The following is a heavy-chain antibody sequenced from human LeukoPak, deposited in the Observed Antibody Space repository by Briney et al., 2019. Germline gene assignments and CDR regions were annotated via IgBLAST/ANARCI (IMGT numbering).Heavy chain of an antibody. D-gene: IGHD2-2*01. V-gene: IGHV3-30*02. CDR3: AKGVLGYCSSTSCYTGAFDI. J-gene: IGHJ3*02. CDR1: GFTFSSYG. CDR2: IRYDGSNK. Sequence: QPGGSLRLSCAASGFTFSSYGMHWVRQAPGKGLEWVAFIRYDGSNKYYADSVKGRFTTSRDNSKNTLYLQINSLRAEDTAVYYCAKGVLGYCSSTSCYTGAFDIWGQGTMVTVSS.